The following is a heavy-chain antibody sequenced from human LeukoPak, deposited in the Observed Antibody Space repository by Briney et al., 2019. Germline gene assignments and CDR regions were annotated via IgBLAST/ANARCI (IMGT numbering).Heavy chain of an antibody. CDR3: ARAGTTDSGDAFGI. CDR2: IIPIFGTA. Sequence: ASVKVSCKASGGTFSSYAISWVRQAPGQGLEWMGGIIPIFGTANYAQKFLGRVTITADKSTSTAYMEVSSLRSEDTAVYFCARAGTTDSGDAFGIWGQGTAVTVSS. CDR1: GGTFSSYA. V-gene: IGHV1-69*06. D-gene: IGHD1/OR15-1a*01. J-gene: IGHJ3*02.